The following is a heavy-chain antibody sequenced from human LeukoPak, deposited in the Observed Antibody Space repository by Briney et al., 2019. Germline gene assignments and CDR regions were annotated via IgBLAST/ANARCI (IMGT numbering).Heavy chain of an antibody. Sequence: GGSLRLSCAASGFTFSNYGMNWVRQAPGKGLEWVSVISGNSDTTYYADSVKGRFTISRDNSKNTLYLQMNSLRVEDTAVYYCAKEGIKESPREFNYWGQGSLVTVSS. CDR2: ISGNSDTT. V-gene: IGHV3-23*01. CDR3: AKEGIKESPREFNY. J-gene: IGHJ4*02. D-gene: IGHD1-26*01. CDR1: GFTFSNYG.